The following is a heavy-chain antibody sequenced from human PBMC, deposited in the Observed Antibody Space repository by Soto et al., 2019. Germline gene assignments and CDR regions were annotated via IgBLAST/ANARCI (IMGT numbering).Heavy chain of an antibody. CDR3: ARVRVDTAMVRTYYDCGMDV. D-gene: IGHD5-18*01. CDR2: IIPIFGTA. CDR1: GGTFSSYA. J-gene: IGHJ6*02. Sequence: QVQLVQSGAEVKKPGSSVKVSCKASGGTFSSYAISWVRQAPGQGLEWMGGIIPIFGTANYAQKFQGRVTITADESTSTAYMELSSLRSEDTAVYYCARVRVDTAMVRTYYDCGMDVWGQGTTVTVSS. V-gene: IGHV1-69*01.